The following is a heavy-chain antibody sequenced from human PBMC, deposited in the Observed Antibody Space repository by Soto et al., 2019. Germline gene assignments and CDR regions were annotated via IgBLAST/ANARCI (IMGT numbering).Heavy chain of an antibody. CDR2: ISVYNGNT. Sequence: ASGKGSCKASGYTFTSYGISWVRQAPGQGLEWMGWISVYNGNTNYAQKLQGRGTMTADTSTSTAYMELRSLRSDDTAVYYCARAESMDVWGQGTTVPVSS. CDR3: ARAESMDV. J-gene: IGHJ6*02. CDR1: GYTFTSYG. V-gene: IGHV1-18*01.